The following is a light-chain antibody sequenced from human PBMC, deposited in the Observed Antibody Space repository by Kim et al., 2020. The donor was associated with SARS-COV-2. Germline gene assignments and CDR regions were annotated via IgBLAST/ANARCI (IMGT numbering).Light chain of an antibody. V-gene: IGKV1-39*01. J-gene: IGKJ4*01. CDR3: QQSYTTPLT. CDR1: QSISTY. CDR2: AAS. Sequence: SASVGDRVTITCRASQSISTYLNWYQQKPGKAPKLLIYAASSLQSGVPSRFSGSGSGTDFTLTISSLQPEDFATYYCQQSYTTPLTFGGGTKVEI.